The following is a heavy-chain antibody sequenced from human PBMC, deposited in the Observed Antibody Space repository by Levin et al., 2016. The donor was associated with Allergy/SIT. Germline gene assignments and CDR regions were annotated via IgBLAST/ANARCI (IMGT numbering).Heavy chain of an antibody. CDR2: ISSSSIYI. Sequence: GESLKISCTASGFTFSSYNMNWVRQAPGKGLEWVSSISSSSIYIHYANSVKGRFSISRDNAKNSLYLQMNSLRAEDTGVYYCATSWSTGFDYWGQGILVTVSS. D-gene: IGHD2-8*02. CDR3: ATSWSTGFDY. V-gene: IGHV3-21*01. CDR1: GFTFSSYN. J-gene: IGHJ4*02.